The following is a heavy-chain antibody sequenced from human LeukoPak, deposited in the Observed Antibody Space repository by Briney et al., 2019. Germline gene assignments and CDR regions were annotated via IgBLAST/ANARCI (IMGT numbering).Heavy chain of an antibody. D-gene: IGHD3-9*01. CDR1: GDSVSGNRAT. J-gene: IGHJ4*02. CDR2: IYYRSKWYS. CDR3: GRAEHDWGSDY. Sequence: SQTLSLTCAITGDSVSGNRATWNWLRQSPSRGLEWLGRIYYRSKWYSDYAVSVKGRITINPDTSKNQFSLLLNSVTPEDTAVYFCGRAEHDWGSDYWGQGTLVTVSS. V-gene: IGHV6-1*01.